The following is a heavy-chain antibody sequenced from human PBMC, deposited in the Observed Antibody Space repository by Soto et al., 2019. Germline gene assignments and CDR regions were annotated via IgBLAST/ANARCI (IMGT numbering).Heavy chain of an antibody. CDR2: IYWDDDK. CDR3: SQQSQSSSWKY. Sequence: SGPTLVNPTQTLTLTCTFSGFSLSTSGVGVGWIRQSPVKALEWLALIYWDDDKRYSPSLKSRLTITKDTSKNQVVLTMTNMDPLDTATYYCSQQSQSSSWKYWGQGTLVTVSS. J-gene: IGHJ4*02. V-gene: IGHV2-5*02. D-gene: IGHD6-13*01. CDR1: GFSLSTSGVG.